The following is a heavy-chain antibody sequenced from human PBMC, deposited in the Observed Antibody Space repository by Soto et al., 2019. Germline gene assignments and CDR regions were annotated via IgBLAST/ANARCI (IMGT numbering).Heavy chain of an antibody. CDR1: GFTFSSYS. Sequence: EVHLVESGGGLVQPGGSLRLSCAASGFTFSSYSMNWVRQAPGKGLEWVSYISSSSGNIFYADSVKGRFTISRDNAKNSLYLEMNSLRAEDTAVYYCASSGIGVPVANYFYYYMDVWGKGTTVTVSS. J-gene: IGHJ6*03. V-gene: IGHV3-48*01. CDR3: ASSGIGVPVANYFYYYMDV. CDR2: ISSSSGNI. D-gene: IGHD2-2*01.